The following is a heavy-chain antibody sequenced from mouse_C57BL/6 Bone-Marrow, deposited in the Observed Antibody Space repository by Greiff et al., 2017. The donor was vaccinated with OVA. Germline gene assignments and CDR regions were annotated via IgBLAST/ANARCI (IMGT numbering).Heavy chain of an antibody. CDR3: ARGWDYDEAY. V-gene: IGHV1-19*01. CDR1: GYTFTDYY. J-gene: IGHJ3*01. Sequence: VQLKESGPVLVKPGASVKMSCKASGYTFTDYYMNWVKQSHGKSLEWIGVINPYNGGTSYNQKFKGKATLTVDKSSSTAYMELNSLTSEDSAVYYCARGWDYDEAYWGQGTLVTVSA. D-gene: IGHD2-4*01. CDR2: INPYNGGT.